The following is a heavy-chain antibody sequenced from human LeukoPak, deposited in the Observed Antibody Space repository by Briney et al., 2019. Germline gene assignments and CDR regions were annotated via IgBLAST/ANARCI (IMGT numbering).Heavy chain of an antibody. J-gene: IGHJ3*02. Sequence: PSETLSLTCTVSGDSINNNNYYWGWIRQPPGKGLEWIGNIYYNGRTYYSPSLKSRGTISVDTSNNQFSLKLSSVTVADTAVYYCARITDRTIFGEIMHGFDIWGQGTPVTVSS. CDR1: GDSINNNNYY. CDR2: IYYNGRT. D-gene: IGHD3-3*01. CDR3: ARITDRTIFGEIMHGFDI. V-gene: IGHV4-39*01.